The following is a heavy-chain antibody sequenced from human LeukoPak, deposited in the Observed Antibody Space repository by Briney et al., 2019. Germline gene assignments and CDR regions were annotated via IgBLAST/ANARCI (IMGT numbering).Heavy chain of an antibody. CDR3: AKRVDYSSPGGFFDY. J-gene: IGHJ4*02. Sequence: PGGSLRLSCAASGFTFNNYGMSWVRQVPGKGLEWVSAISISGGSTYYADSVKGRFTISRDNSKNTLWLQMNSLRAEDTALYYCAKRVDYSSPGGFFDYWGQGTLVTVSS. D-gene: IGHD4-11*01. V-gene: IGHV3-23*01. CDR1: GFTFNNYG. CDR2: ISISGGST.